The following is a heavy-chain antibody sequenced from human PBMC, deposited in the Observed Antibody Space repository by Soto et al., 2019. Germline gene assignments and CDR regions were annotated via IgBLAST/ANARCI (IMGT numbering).Heavy chain of an antibody. V-gene: IGHV1-18*01. J-gene: IGHJ5*02. CDR1: GYTFTSYG. CDR2: ISAYNGNT. CDR3: ARDEGRTVTTAKPVFDP. Sequence: QVQLVQSGAEVKKPGASVKVSCKASGYTFTSYGISWVRQAPGQGLEWMGWISAYNGNTNYAQKLQGRVTMTTDTATSTAYMELRSLRSDDTAVYYCARDEGRTVTTAKPVFDPWGQGTLVTVSS. D-gene: IGHD4-17*01.